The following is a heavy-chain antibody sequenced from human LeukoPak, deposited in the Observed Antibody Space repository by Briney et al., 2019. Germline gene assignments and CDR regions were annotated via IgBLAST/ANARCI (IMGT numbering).Heavy chain of an antibody. CDR2: IYTSGNT. CDR1: GGSISRISYD. D-gene: IGHD3-22*01. J-gene: IGHJ1*01. V-gene: IGHV4-61*02. CDR3: TRMGYYYDSSGYWEYFQH. Sequence: NPSETLSLTCTVSGGSISRISYDLGWIRQPAGKGLEWIGRIYTSGNTNYNPSLKRRVTMSVDTSKHQFSLKLSDVTAADTAVYYCTRMGYYYDSSGYWEYFQHWGQGTLVTVSS.